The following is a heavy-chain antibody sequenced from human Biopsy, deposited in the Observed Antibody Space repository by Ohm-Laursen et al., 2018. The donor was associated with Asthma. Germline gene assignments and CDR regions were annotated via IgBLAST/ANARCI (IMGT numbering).Heavy chain of an antibody. CDR2: IYYSGTT. D-gene: IGHD6-13*01. V-gene: IGHV4-39*01. CDR1: SGSGGYMRSGNYY. J-gene: IGHJ6*02. Sequence: PSQTLSLTCSLSSGSGGYMRSGNYYWGWIRQPPGKGLEWIGSIYYSGTTYYNPSLESRVTVSADTSKNQFSLKLTSVTAADTAVYYCVRGSSSWHHGPFHCYYGLDVWGQGTTVTVSS. CDR3: VRGSSSWHHGPFHCYYGLDV.